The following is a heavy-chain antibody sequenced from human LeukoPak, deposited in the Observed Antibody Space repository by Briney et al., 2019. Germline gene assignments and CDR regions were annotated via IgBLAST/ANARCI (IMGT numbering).Heavy chain of an antibody. Sequence: ASVKVSCKTSGYTFNNFGITWVRQAPGQGLEWMGWISAFNGNTVYTQKVQGRLTLTTDTSTSTAFMELRNLKSDDTGIYYCTRDRVGGDLTGESLYWGQGTLVTVS. J-gene: IGHJ4*02. D-gene: IGHD1-14*01. V-gene: IGHV1-18*01. CDR3: TRDRVGGDLTGESLY. CDR1: GYTFNNFG. CDR2: ISAFNGNT.